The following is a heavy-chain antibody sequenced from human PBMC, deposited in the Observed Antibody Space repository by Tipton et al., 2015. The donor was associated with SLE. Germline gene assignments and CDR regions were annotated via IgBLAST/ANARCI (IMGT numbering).Heavy chain of an antibody. J-gene: IGHJ4*02. CDR3: AKGSGWYKD. V-gene: IGHV4-59*01. D-gene: IGHD6-19*01. CDR2: LDDSGNT. Sequence: GSLRLSCTASGFTFSTYAMNWVRQPPGKGLEWIASLDDSGNTNYNPSLRSRVTTSIDTPKSQFSLKLSSVTAADTAVYYCAKGSGWYKDWGQGTLVTVSS. CDR1: GFTFSTYA.